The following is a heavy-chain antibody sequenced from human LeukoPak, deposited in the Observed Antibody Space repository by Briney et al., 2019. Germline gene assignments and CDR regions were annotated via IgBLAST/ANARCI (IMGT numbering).Heavy chain of an antibody. CDR1: GGSFSGYY. D-gene: IGHD4-17*01. J-gene: IGHJ4*02. CDR2: INHSGST. CDR3: ARDGVTTVTTPYYFDY. V-gene: IGHV4-34*01. Sequence: PSETLSLTCAVYGGSFSGYYWSWIRQPPGKGLEWIGEINHSGSTNYNPSLKSRVTISVDTSKNQFSLKLSSVTAADTAVYYCARDGVTTVTTPYYFDYWGQGTLVTVSS.